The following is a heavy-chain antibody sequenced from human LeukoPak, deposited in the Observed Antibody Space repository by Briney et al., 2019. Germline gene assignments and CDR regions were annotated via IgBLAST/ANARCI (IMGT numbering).Heavy chain of an antibody. Sequence: SETLSLTCAVYGGSFSGYYWSWIRQPPGKGLEWIGEINHSGSTNYNPSLKSRVTISVDTSKNQFSLKLSSVTAADTAVYYCARGHYDFGRGPFDPWGQGTLVTVSS. J-gene: IGHJ5*02. CDR3: ARGHYDFGRGPFDP. CDR2: INHSGST. D-gene: IGHD3-3*01. V-gene: IGHV4-34*01. CDR1: GGSFSGYY.